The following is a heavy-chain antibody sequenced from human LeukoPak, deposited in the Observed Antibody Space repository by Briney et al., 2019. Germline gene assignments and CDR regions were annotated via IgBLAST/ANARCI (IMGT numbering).Heavy chain of an antibody. V-gene: IGHV4-59*11. J-gene: IGHJ6*03. CDR1: GGSISSHY. D-gene: IGHD2-2*01. CDR3: ARRGPHCSSTSCPPGYYYYMDV. CDR2: IYYSGST. Sequence: NPSETLSLTCTVSGGSISSHYWSWIRQPPGKGLEWIGYIYYSGSTNFNPSLKSRVTISVDTSKNQFSLKVSSVTAADTAVYYCARRGPHCSSTSCPPGYYYYMDVWGKGITVTVSS.